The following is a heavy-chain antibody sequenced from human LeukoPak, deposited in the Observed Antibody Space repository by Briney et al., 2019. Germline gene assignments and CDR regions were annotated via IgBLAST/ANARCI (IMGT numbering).Heavy chain of an antibody. Sequence: PSETLSLTCTVSGGSISSYYWSWIRQPPGKGLEWIGYIYYSGSTNHNPSLKSRVTISIDTSKNEFSLKLSSVTAADTAVYYCASRRVGPFDYWGQGTLVTVSS. J-gene: IGHJ4*02. CDR1: GGSISSYY. V-gene: IGHV4-59*08. D-gene: IGHD1-26*01. CDR3: ASRRVGPFDY. CDR2: IYYSGST.